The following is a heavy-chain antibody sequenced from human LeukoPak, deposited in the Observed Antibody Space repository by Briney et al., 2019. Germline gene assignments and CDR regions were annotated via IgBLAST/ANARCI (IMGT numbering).Heavy chain of an antibody. Sequence: GGSLRLSCAASGFTFSTNYMTWVRQAPGKGLEWVALTDSPGRTFYADSVNGRFTISRDSDKNTVYLQMSSLRNEDSGVYYCARAPGRSDLAPGANQQHYYYYGLDVWGQGTTVIVSS. CDR2: TDSPGRT. V-gene: IGHV3-66*01. CDR3: ARAPGRSDLAPGANQQHYYYYGLDV. J-gene: IGHJ6*02. CDR1: GFTFSTNY. D-gene: IGHD2-2*01.